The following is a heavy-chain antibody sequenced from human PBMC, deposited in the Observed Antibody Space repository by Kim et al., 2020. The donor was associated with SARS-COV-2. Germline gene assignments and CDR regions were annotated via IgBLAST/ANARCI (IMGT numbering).Heavy chain of an antibody. CDR3: ARSYDFWSGRGYFDY. J-gene: IGHJ4*02. Sequence: DPVKCRSTISRDTAKNYLYLQMNSLRAEDTAVYYCARSYDFWSGRGYFDYWGQGTLVTVSS. D-gene: IGHD3-3*01. V-gene: IGHV3-11*01.